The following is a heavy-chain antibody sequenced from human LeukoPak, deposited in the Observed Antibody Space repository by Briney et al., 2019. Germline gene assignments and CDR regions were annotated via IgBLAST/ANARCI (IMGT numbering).Heavy chain of an antibody. CDR3: ARPTYCGSNCYFNFDY. J-gene: IGHJ4*02. Sequence: ASVKVSCKASGYTFATYFMHWVRQAPGQGLEWMGYIKPNSGVTNYAQKFRGRVTMTWDTSISTAYIELSGLTSDDTAIYYCARPTYCGSNCYFNFDYWGQGTLVTVSS. D-gene: IGHD2-21*02. V-gene: IGHV1-2*02. CDR2: IKPNSGVT. CDR1: GYTFATYF.